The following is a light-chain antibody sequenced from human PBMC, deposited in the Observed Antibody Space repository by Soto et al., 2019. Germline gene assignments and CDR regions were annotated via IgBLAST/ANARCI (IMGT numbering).Light chain of an antibody. CDR1: QNLSRYF. CDR2: GAS. V-gene: IGKV3-20*01. Sequence: EFVLTQSPGTLSLSPGDRASLSCRASQNLSRYFLAWYQHKPGQAPRLLIYGASTRATDVPDRFSGSGSGTDFTLTISRLEPDDFAVYYCQHYGSSPTFGQGTKVDI. J-gene: IGKJ1*01. CDR3: QHYGSSPT.